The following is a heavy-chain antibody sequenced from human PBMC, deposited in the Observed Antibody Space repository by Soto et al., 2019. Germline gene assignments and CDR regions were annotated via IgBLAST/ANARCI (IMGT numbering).Heavy chain of an antibody. J-gene: IGHJ4*02. V-gene: IGHV4-31*03. CDR3: ARAPESPPIFGVVRPYFFAF. CDR2: IFYSDSF. D-gene: IGHD3-3*01. CDR1: GGSISSGGSY. Sequence: SETLSLTCTVSGGSISSGGSYWSWIRQRPGKGLEWIGYIFYSDSFYYTPSLKGRVVILADTSKNQFTLKLSSVTDADTAVYYCARAPESPPIFGVVRPYFFAFWGQGTRVTVSS.